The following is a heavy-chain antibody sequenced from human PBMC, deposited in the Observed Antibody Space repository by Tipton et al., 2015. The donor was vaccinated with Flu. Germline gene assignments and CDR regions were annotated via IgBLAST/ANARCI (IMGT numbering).Heavy chain of an antibody. D-gene: IGHD6-13*01. CDR3: GRVSSSSSWSKDWYFDL. V-gene: IGHV4-59*01. Sequence: TLSLTCTVSGGSISSYYWSWIRQPPGKGLEWIGYIYYSGSTNYNPSLKSRVTISVDTSKNQFSLMLSSVTAADTAVYYCGRVSSSSSWSKDWYFDLWGRGTLVTVS. J-gene: IGHJ2*01. CDR2: IYYSGST. CDR1: GGSISSYY.